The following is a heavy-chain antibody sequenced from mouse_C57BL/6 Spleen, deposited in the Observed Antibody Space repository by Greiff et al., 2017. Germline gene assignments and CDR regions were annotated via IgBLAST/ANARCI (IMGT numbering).Heavy chain of an antibody. CDR3: ARALYYGNDPFFDY. D-gene: IGHD2-2*01. Sequence: DVKLQESGPGLVKPSQSLSLTCSVTGYSITSGYYWNWIRQFPGNKLEWMGYISYDGSNNYNPSLKNRISITRDTSKNQFFLKLNSVTTEDTATYYCARALYYGNDPFFDYWGQGTTLTVSS. CDR1: GYSITSGYY. CDR2: ISYDGSN. V-gene: IGHV3-6*01. J-gene: IGHJ2*01.